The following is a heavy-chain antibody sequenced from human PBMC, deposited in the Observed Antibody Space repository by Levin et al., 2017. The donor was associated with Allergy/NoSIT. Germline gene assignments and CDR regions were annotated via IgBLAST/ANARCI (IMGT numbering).Heavy chain of an antibody. CDR1: GFSVSSNS. V-gene: IGHV3-53*01. CDR3: AKLTGWYGCVGS. D-gene: IGHD6-19*01. CDR2: FYNDDKT. J-gene: IGHJ4*02. Sequence: QTGGSLRLSCAVSGFSVSSNSMAWVRQAPGKGLEWVSTFYNDDKTYYVDSVKGRFTISRDTSKNTVYLQMDSLRAEDTALYYCAKLTGWYGCVGSWGQGTLVNLPS.